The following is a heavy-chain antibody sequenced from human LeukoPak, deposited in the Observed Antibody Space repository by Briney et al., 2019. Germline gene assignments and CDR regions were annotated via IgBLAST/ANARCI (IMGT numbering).Heavy chain of an antibody. CDR1: GYTFTSYY. V-gene: IGHV1-46*01. CDR2: INPSGGST. D-gene: IGHD2-15*01. CDR3: ARDCSGGSCYSYYYYGMDV. J-gene: IGHJ6*02. Sequence: ASVKVSCKASGYTFTSYYMHWVRQAPGQGLEWMGIINPSGGSTSYAQKFQGRVTMTRDTSTSTVYMELSSLRSEDTAVYYCARDCSGGSCYSYYYYGMDVWGQGTTVTVSS.